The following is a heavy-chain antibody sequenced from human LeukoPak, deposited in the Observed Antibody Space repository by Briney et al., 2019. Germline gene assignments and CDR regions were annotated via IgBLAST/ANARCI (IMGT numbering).Heavy chain of an antibody. V-gene: IGHV4-4*02. D-gene: IGHD1-26*01. Sequence: SGTLSLTCAVSGGSVSSSNWWSWVRQPPGKGLEWIGEIYHSGSTNYNPSLQSRVTISVDKSKNQFSLNLNSLTSPATAVSYLARLFAWEDAFDIWGQGKMVTGSS. J-gene: IGHJ3*02. CDR3: ARLFAWEDAFDI. CDR2: IYHSGST. CDR1: GGSVSSSNW.